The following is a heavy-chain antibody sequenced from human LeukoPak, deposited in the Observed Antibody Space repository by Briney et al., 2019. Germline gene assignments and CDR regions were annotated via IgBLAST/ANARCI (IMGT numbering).Heavy chain of an antibody. J-gene: IGHJ4*02. Sequence: GRSLRLSCAASGFTFSSYGMHWVRQAPGKGLEWVAVIWYDGSNKYYADSVKGRFTISRDNSKNTLYLQMISLRAEDTAVYYCARDLEYYDSSGSLDYWGQGTLVTVSS. CDR3: ARDLEYYDSSGSLDY. D-gene: IGHD3-22*01. V-gene: IGHV3-33*01. CDR2: IWYDGSNK. CDR1: GFTFSSYG.